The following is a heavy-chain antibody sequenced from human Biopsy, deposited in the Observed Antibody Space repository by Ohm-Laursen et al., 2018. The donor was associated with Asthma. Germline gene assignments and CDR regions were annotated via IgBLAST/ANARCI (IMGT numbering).Heavy chain of an antibody. Sequence: GSLRLSCAAPGFTFGDYWMSWVRQVPGKGLEWVANIKHDGSEKNHVDSLKGRFTISRDNAKNSLYLQMNSLRAEDTAVYYRARTFHFWSPYHAEHYQLWGQGTLVTVSS. CDR2: IKHDGSEK. CDR3: ARTFHFWSPYHAEHYQL. D-gene: IGHD3-3*02. J-gene: IGHJ1*01. CDR1: GFTFGDYW. V-gene: IGHV3-7*01.